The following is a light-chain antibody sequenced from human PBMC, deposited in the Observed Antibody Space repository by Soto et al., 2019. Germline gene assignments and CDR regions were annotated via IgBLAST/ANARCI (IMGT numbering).Light chain of an antibody. CDR3: SSFTSSITYV. Sequence: QSVLTQPASVSGSPGQSITISCTGTSSDVGGHTAVSWYRQDPGKAPKLVIYDVTNRPSGVSHRFSGSKSGNTASLTISGLQTEDEADYYCSSFTSSITYVFGTGTKLTVL. CDR2: DVT. V-gene: IGLV2-14*01. CDR1: SSDVGGHTA. J-gene: IGLJ1*01.